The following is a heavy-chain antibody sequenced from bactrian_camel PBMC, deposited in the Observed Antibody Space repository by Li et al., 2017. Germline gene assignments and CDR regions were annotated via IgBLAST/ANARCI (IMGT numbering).Heavy chain of an antibody. Sequence: QVQLVESGGGLVQPGASLSLSCLASGFAFSSYWMYWVRQAPGKGLEWVSSIYSDGTITYYADSVKGRFTISRDNAKNTVYLQTNSLKSEDTALYYRAACRLALNWSRMSYWGAGTQVTVS. V-gene: IGHV3S6*01. CDR2: IYSDGTIT. CDR1: GFAFSSYW. D-gene: IGHD7*01. J-gene: IGHJ4*01. CDR3: AACRLALNWSRMSY.